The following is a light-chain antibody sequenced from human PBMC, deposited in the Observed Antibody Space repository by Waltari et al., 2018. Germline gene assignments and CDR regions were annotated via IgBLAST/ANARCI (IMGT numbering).Light chain of an antibody. J-gene: IGKJ4*01. V-gene: IGKV1-16*02. CDR2: DAS. CDR1: QDISKS. Sequence: DIQLTQSPSSLSASVGDSVTIPCRASQDISKSLAWFQQKPGKAPKSLISDASTLQSGVPSKFTGSGSGTDFTFTISSLQPEDYGTYYCQQLKSYPLTFGGGTKVEIK. CDR3: QQLKSYPLT.